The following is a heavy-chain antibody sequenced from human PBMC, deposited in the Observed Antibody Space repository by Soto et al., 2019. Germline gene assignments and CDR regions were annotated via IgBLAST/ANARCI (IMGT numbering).Heavy chain of an antibody. V-gene: IGHV3-66*01. D-gene: IGHD5-18*01. Sequence: EVRLVESGGGLVQPGGSLRLSCAASGFTVSSNYMSWVRQAPGKGLEWVSVIYSGGSTYYADSVKGRFTISRDNSKNTLYLQMNSLRAEDTAVYYCARSSRIQLWLRLGGMDVWGQGTTVTVSS. J-gene: IGHJ6*02. CDR3: ARSSRIQLWLRLGGMDV. CDR1: GFTVSSNY. CDR2: IYSGGST.